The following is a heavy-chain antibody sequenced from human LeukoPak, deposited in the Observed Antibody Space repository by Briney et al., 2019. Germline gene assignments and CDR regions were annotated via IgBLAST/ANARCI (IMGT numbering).Heavy chain of an antibody. CDR1: GFTFSSYS. CDR3: ARRDPLDY. V-gene: IGHV3-21*01. J-gene: IGHJ4*02. Sequence: GGSLRLSCVTSGFTFSSYSMSWVRQAPGKGLEWVSSISSSSSYIYYADSVKGRFTISRDNAKNSLYLQMNSPRAEDTAVYYCARRDPLDYWGQGPLVTVSS. CDR2: ISSSSSYI.